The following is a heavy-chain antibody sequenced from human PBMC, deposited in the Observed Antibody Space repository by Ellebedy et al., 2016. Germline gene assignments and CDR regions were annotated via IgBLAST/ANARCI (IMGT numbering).Heavy chain of an antibody. CDR3: ARGGGSYGYYFDY. V-gene: IGHV3-53*01. Sequence: GGSLRLXCAASGFTVSSNYMSWVRQAPGKGLEWVSVIYSGGSTYYADSVKGRFTISRDNSKNTLYLQMNSLRAEDTAVYYCARGGGSYGYYFDYWGQGTLVTVSS. CDR1: GFTVSSNY. J-gene: IGHJ4*02. CDR2: IYSGGST. D-gene: IGHD1-26*01.